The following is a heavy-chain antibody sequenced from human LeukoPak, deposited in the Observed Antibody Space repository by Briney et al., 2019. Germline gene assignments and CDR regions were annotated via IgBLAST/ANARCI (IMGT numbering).Heavy chain of an antibody. D-gene: IGHD3-10*01. Sequence: GGSLRLSCAASGFTFSSYGMNWVRQAPGKGLEWVSAISGSGGSTYYADSVKGRFTISRDNSKNTLYLQMNSLRAEDTAVYYCAKGNYYGSGSTIGSWGQGTLVTVSS. CDR2: ISGSGGST. V-gene: IGHV3-23*01. CDR1: GFTFSSYG. J-gene: IGHJ4*02. CDR3: AKGNYYGSGSTIGS.